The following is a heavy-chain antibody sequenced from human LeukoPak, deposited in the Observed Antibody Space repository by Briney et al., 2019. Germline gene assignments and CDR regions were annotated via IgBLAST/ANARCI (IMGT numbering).Heavy chain of an antibody. CDR1: GFTFSSYS. Sequence: GGSLRLSCAASGFTFSSYSMNWVRQAPGKGLEWVPSISSSSSYIYYADSVKGRFTISRDNAKNSLYLQMNSLRAEDTAVYYCARDWSYDILTGFWFDPWGQGTLVTVSS. CDR2: ISSSSSYI. J-gene: IGHJ5*02. CDR3: ARDWSYDILTGFWFDP. D-gene: IGHD3-9*01. V-gene: IGHV3-21*01.